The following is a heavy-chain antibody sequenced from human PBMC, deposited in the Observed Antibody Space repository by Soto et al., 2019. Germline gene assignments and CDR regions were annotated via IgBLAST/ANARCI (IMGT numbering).Heavy chain of an antibody. D-gene: IGHD2-21*02. CDR3: ARACGGDCFYAFDI. CDR1: GFTVSSYY. V-gene: IGHV3-53*01. CDR2: IYSGGTT. Sequence: EVQLVESGGGLIQPGGSLRLSCAPSGFTVSSYYMSWVRQAPGKSLEWVSGIYSGGTTYYADSVKGRITISRDKSKNTLYIQMNRLRAEDTAVYYCARACGGDCFYAFDIWGQGTMVTVSS. J-gene: IGHJ3*02.